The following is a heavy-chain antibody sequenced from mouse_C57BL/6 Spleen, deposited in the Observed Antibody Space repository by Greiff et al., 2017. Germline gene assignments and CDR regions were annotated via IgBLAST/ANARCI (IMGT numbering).Heavy chain of an antibody. CDR2: IHPNSGST. J-gene: IGHJ2*01. CDR3: ARFPLGYYFDY. CDR1: GYTFTSYW. Sequence: QVQLQQPGAELVKPGASVKLSCKASGYTFTSYWMHWVKQRPGQGLEWIGMIHPNSGSTNYNEKFKSKATLTVDKSSSAAYMQLSSLTSEDSAVYYCARFPLGYYFDYWGQGTTLTVSS. D-gene: IGHD4-1*01. V-gene: IGHV1-64*01.